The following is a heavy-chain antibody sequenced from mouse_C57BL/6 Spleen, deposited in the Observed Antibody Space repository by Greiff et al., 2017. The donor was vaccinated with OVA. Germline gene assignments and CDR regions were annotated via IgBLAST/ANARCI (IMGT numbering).Heavy chain of an antibody. D-gene: IGHD2-4*01. V-gene: IGHV1-55*01. J-gene: IGHJ2*01. Sequence: VQLQQPGAELVKPGASVKMSCKASGYTFTSYWITWVKQRPGQGLEWIGDIYPGSGSTNYNEKFKSKATLTVDTSSSTAYMQLSSLTSEDSEVYYCARRGDYGRSFDYWGAVTTLTVSS. CDR1: GYTFTSYW. CDR2: IYPGSGST. CDR3: ARRGDYGRSFDY.